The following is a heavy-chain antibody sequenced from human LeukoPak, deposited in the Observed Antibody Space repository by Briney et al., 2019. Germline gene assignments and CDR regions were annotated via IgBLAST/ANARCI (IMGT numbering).Heavy chain of an antibody. Sequence: SETLSLTCTVSGGSISSHYWSWIRQPPAKGLEGIGYIYYSGSTNYTPSLNSPVTISVDTSKNQFSLKLSSVTAADTAVYYCASSSSRGFGGLDWGQGTLVTVSS. CDR1: GGSISSHY. J-gene: IGHJ4*02. CDR3: ASSSSRGFGGLD. CDR2: IYYSGST. D-gene: IGHD6-6*01. V-gene: IGHV4-59*11.